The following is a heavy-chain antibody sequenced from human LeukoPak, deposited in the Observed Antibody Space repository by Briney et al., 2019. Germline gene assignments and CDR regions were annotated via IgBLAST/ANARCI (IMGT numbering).Heavy chain of an antibody. V-gene: IGHV4-31*03. CDR1: GGSISSGGYY. CDR2: IYYSGST. D-gene: IGHD4-17*01. Sequence: SETLSLTCTVSGGSISSGGYYWSWIRQHPGKGLEWIGYIYYSGSTYYNPSLKSRVTISVDTSKNQFSLKLSSVTAADTAVYYCARDSPAEDYGDYRPFGAFDIWGQGTMVTVSS. CDR3: ARDSPAEDYGDYRPFGAFDI. J-gene: IGHJ3*02.